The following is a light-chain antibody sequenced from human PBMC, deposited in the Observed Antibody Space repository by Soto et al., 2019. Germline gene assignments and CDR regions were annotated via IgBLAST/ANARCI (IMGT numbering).Light chain of an antibody. CDR2: DAS. CDR1: QSVRSER. J-gene: IGKJ5*01. Sequence: IVLTQSPDTLSLSPGERATLSCRASQSVRSERLAWYQQKRGQAPTLLIYDASNRATGIPARFSGSGSGTDFTLTISSLEPEDFAVYYCQQRSNWPPITFGQGTRLEIK. CDR3: QQRSNWPPIT. V-gene: IGKV3-11*01.